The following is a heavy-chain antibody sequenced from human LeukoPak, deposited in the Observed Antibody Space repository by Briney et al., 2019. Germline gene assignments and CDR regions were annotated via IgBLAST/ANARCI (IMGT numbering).Heavy chain of an antibody. V-gene: IGHV4-61*02. CDR2: ISSSGST. J-gene: IGHJ4*02. CDR1: GDSISSGDYY. Sequence: SETLSLTCTVSGDSISSGDYYWSWIRQPAGKGLEWIGRISSSGSTNYNPSLKSRVTISVDTSKNQFSLKLSSVTAADTAVYFCARTSRYDILTGPFDYWGQGTLVTVSS. D-gene: IGHD3-9*01. CDR3: ARTSRYDILTGPFDY.